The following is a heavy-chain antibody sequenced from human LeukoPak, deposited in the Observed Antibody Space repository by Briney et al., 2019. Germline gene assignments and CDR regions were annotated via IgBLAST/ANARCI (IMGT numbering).Heavy chain of an antibody. CDR1: GGSIGRGGYY. D-gene: IGHD3-10*01. Sequence: PSQTLSLTCTVSGGSIGRGGYYWSWIRQLPGKGLEWIGYIDDSGSTYYNPSLKSRVTISVDTSKNQFSLKLSSVTAADTAVYYCARGIMIRGASDYWGQGTLVTVSS. CDR3: ARGIMIRGASDY. CDR2: IDDSGST. J-gene: IGHJ4*02. V-gene: IGHV4-31*03.